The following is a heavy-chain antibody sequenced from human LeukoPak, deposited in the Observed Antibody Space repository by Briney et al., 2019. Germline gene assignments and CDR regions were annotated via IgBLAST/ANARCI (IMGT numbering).Heavy chain of an antibody. V-gene: IGHV2-5*02. Sequence: ESGPTLVNPTQTLTLTCTFSGFSLTTYGVGVGWIRQPPGKALEWLALVYWDDDKRYSPSLQSRLTITKDTSKNQVVLTMTNMDPVDTATYYCAHRIASGTGGAFDIWGQGTEVTVSS. CDR3: AHRIASGTGGAFDI. CDR2: VYWDDDK. CDR1: GFSLTTYGVG. D-gene: IGHD3-10*01. J-gene: IGHJ3*02.